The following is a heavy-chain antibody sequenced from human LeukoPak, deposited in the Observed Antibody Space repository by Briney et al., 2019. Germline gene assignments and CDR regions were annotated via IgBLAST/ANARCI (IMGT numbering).Heavy chain of an antibody. J-gene: IGHJ4*02. Sequence: GGSLRLSCAASGFTFSGNYWMTWVRQAPGKGLEWVANIKHDGSEKYYVDSVKGRFTISRDNAKNSLYLQMNSLTAEDTAVYFCARGAYYYDSSTFYYVVFDYWGQGTLVTVSS. CDR1: GFTFSGNYW. V-gene: IGHV3-7*01. CDR3: ARGAYYYDSSTFYYVVFDY. CDR2: IKHDGSEK. D-gene: IGHD3-22*01.